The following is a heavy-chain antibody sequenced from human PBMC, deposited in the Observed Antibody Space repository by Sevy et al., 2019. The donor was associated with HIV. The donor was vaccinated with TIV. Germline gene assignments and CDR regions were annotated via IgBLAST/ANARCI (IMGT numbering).Heavy chain of an antibody. V-gene: IGHV5-51*01. CDR1: GYSFTSYW. D-gene: IGHD3-10*01. J-gene: IGHJ4*02. Sequence: GESLKISCKGSGYSFTSYWIGWVRQRPGKGLEWMGIIYPGDSDTRYSPSFQGQVTISADKSISIAYLQWSSLKASDTAMYYCARLDGSGSYYNPDFDYWGQGTLVTVSS. CDR3: ARLDGSGSYYNPDFDY. CDR2: IYPGDSDT.